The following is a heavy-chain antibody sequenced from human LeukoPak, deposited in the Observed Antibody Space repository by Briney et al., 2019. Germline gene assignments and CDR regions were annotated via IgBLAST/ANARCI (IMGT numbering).Heavy chain of an antibody. V-gene: IGHV1-18*04. CDR2: ISAYNGNT. J-gene: IGHJ5*02. CDR3: AGTYCSGGSCHNWFDP. CDR1: GYTFTSYG. D-gene: IGHD2-15*01. Sequence: ASVKVSCKASGYTFTSYGISWVRQAPGQGLEWMGWISAYNGNTNYAQKLQGRVTMTTDTSTSTAYMELRSLRSDDTAVYYCAGTYCSGGSCHNWFDPWSQGTLVTVSS.